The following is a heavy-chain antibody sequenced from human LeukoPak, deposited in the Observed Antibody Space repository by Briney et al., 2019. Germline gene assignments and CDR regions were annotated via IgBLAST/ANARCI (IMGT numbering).Heavy chain of an antibody. CDR2: IDASGNT. J-gene: IGHJ4*02. CDR1: GGSISCYY. CDR3: AREGCSGGVCYFDY. Sequence: SETLSLTCTVSGGSISCYYWTWIRQPAGKGLEWIGRIDASGNTKYTPSLRSRVTLSIDTSGQQFSLKLSSVTAADTAVYFCAREGCSGGVCYFDYWGRGTLVTVSS. V-gene: IGHV4-4*07. D-gene: IGHD2-15*01.